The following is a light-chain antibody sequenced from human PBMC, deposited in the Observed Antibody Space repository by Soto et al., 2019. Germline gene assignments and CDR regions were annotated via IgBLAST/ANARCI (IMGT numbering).Light chain of an antibody. CDR1: QGISTY. J-gene: IGKJ5*01. V-gene: IGKV1-9*01. Sequence: IQITQGPSTLSASVGDTVTVTCRASQGISTYLAWYQQKPGKAPNLLIYTASTLQTGVPSRFSGSAFGTEFTLTISSLQPEDFATYYCQQLAGFPITFGQGTLLEIK. CDR3: QQLAGFPIT. CDR2: TAS.